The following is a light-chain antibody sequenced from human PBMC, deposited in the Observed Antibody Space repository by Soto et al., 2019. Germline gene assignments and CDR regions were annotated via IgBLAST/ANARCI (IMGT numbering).Light chain of an antibody. Sequence: DIHMTHSPSTLSSSLVDRVTITCRASQSISSWLAWYQQKPGKAPKLLIYKASSLESGVPSRFSGSGSGTEFTLTISSLQPDDFATYYCQHYNSYSEAFGQGTKVDI. V-gene: IGKV1-5*03. J-gene: IGKJ1*01. CDR3: QHYNSYSEA. CDR1: QSISSW. CDR2: KAS.